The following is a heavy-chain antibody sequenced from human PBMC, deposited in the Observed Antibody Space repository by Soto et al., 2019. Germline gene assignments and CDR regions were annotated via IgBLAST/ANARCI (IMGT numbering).Heavy chain of an antibody. CDR3: ARTSVEMATITRWFDP. J-gene: IGHJ5*02. V-gene: IGHV4-59*13. D-gene: IGHD5-12*01. Sequence: PETLSLTCTVYGGSMSSYYWSWIRQPPGKGLEWIGYIYYSGSTNYNPSLKSRVTISVDTSKNQFSLKLSSVTAADTAVYYCARTSVEMATITRWFDPWGQGNLVTVSS. CDR1: GGSMSSYY. CDR2: IYYSGST.